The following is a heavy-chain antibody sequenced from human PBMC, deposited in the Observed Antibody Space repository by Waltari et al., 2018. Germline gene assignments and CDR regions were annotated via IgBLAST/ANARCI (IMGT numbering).Heavy chain of an antibody. Sequence: QVKLQTSRPGLAQPSRTMSLSCAASGGPISGSHWRSWFRWTPGRGLEWIGEIYHSGSTNYNPSLKSRVTISVDKSKNEFSLKLSSVTDADTAVYYCARKDTMIVVANYYYGMDVWGQGTTVTVSS. V-gene: IGHV4-4*02. J-gene: IGHJ6*02. CDR1: GGPISGSHW. CDR2: IYHSGST. CDR3: ARKDTMIVVANYYYGMDV. D-gene: IGHD3-22*01.